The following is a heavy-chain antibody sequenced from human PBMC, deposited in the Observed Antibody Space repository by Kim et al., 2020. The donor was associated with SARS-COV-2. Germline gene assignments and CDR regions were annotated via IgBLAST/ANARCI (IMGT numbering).Heavy chain of an antibody. D-gene: IGHD2-15*01. V-gene: IGHV3-64D*09. J-gene: IGHJ4*02. Sequence: YHADSVKGRVTISRDNSKNTLFLQMSSLRAEDTAVYYCVRSAFREWYLDYWGQGTLVTVSS. CDR3: VRSAFREWYLDY.